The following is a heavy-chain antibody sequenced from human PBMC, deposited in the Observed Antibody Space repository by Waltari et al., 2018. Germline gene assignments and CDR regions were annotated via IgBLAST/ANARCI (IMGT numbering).Heavy chain of an antibody. D-gene: IGHD1-26*01. CDR1: GGSISSSSYY. CDR2: IYYSGST. CDR3: ARVGQLPGDAFDI. V-gene: IGHV4-39*07. Sequence: QLQLQESGPGLVKPSETLSLTCTGSGGSISSSSYYWGWIRQPPGKGLEWIGSIYYSGSTYYNPSLKSRVTISVDTSKNQFSLKLSSVTAADTAVYYCARVGQLPGDAFDIWGQGTMVTVSS. J-gene: IGHJ3*02.